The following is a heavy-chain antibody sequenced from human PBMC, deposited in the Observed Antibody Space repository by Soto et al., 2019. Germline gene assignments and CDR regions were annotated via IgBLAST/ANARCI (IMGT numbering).Heavy chain of an antibody. J-gene: IGHJ4*02. CDR1: GFTFGHVW. CDR2: IKSKTDGGIS. Sequence: EVQLVESGGGLVKPGGSLRLSCAASGFTFGHVWISWVRQAPGKGLEWVGRIKSKTDGGISDYAAPVKGRFTISRDDSKNTLYLQMNSLKAEDTAVYYCATGSSLGAPRWGQGTLVTVSS. V-gene: IGHV3-15*01. D-gene: IGHD3-16*01. CDR3: ATGSSLGAPR.